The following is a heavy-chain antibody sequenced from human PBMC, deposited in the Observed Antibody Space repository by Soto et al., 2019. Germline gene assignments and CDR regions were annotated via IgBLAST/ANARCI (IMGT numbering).Heavy chain of an antibody. J-gene: IGHJ6*02. CDR2: ISSSSSYI. V-gene: IGHV3-21*01. CDR3: ARVGPLRYFDWLHYYYYYGMDV. CDR1: GFTFSSYS. D-gene: IGHD3-9*01. Sequence: PGWSLRLSCAASGFTFSSYSMNWVRQAPGKGLGWVSSISSSSSYIYYADSVKGRFTISRDNAKNSLYLQMNSLRAEDTAVYYCARVGPLRYFDWLHYYYYYGMDVWGQGTTVTVSS.